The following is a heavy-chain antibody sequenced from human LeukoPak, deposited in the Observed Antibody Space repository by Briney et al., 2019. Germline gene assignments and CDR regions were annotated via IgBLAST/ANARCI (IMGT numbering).Heavy chain of an antibody. CDR3: ARGRITMVPNDY. V-gene: IGHV1-69*13. Sequence: ASVKVPCKASGGTFSSYAISWVRQAPGQGLEWMGGIIPIFGTANYAQKFQGRVTITADESTSTAYMELSSLRSEDTAVYYCARGRITMVPNDYWGQGTLVTVSS. CDR1: GGTFSSYA. J-gene: IGHJ4*02. CDR2: IIPIFGTA. D-gene: IGHD3-10*01.